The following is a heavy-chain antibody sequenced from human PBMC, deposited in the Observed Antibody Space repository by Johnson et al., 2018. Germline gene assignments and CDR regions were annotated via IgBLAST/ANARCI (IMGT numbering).Heavy chain of an antibody. CDR3: ARVHTEGEAFDI. V-gene: IGHV1-69*12. CDR2: IIPIFGTA. J-gene: IGHJ3*02. D-gene: IGHD3-16*01. Sequence: QVQLGQSGAEVKKPGSSVKVSCKASGGTFSSYAISWVRQAPGQGLEWMGGIIPIFGTANYAQKFQGRVTITADESPSTAYTALSSLRSEDTAVYYCARVHTEGEAFDIWGQGTVVTVSS. CDR1: GGTFSSYA.